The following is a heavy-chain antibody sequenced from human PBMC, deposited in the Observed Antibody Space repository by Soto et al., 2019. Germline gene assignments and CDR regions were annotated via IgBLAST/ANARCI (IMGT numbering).Heavy chain of an antibody. Sequence: GGSLRLSCAASGFTFSSYSMNWVRQAPGKGLEWVSSISSSSSYIYYADSVKGRFTISRDNAKNSLYLQMNSLRAEDTAVYYCARDSARGSYGDYVPKGNYYYYYYMDVWGKGTTVTVSS. V-gene: IGHV3-21*01. D-gene: IGHD4-17*01. CDR3: ARDSARGSYGDYVPKGNYYYYYYMDV. CDR2: ISSSSSYI. J-gene: IGHJ6*03. CDR1: GFTFSSYS.